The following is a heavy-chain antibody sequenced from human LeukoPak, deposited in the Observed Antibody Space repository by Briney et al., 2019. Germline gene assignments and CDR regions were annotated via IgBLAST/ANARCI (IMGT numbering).Heavy chain of an antibody. J-gene: IGHJ4*02. CDR3: ARQISGNKDY. Sequence: SQTLSLTCSVSGVSISGYYWIWIRQSPGRGLEYIGSIFYRESFSYGGTTFYNPSLQSRVTISVDTSKNAFSLRLSSVTAADTAVYYCARQISGNKDYWGQGTLVTVSS. V-gene: IGHV4-59*05. CDR2: IFYRESFSYGGTT. CDR1: GVSISGYY. D-gene: IGHD1/OR15-1a*01.